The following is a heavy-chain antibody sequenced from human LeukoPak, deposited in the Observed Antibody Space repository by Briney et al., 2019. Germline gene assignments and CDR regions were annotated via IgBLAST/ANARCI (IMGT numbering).Heavy chain of an antibody. CDR2: IWSDGSNK. Sequence: PGESLRLSCAASGFTFSHYGMHWVRQAAGKGLEWVAVIWSDGSNKYYADSVKGRFTISRDNSKNTVSLQMNSLRTGDTAVYYCAKDAQRGFDYSNSLEHWGQGSLVTVSS. D-gene: IGHD4-11*01. CDR1: GFTFSHYG. V-gene: IGHV3-33*06. CDR3: AKDAQRGFDYSNSLEH. J-gene: IGHJ4*02.